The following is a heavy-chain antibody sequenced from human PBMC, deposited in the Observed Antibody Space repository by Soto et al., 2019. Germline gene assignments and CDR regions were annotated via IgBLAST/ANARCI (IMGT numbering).Heavy chain of an antibody. CDR1: GGTFSSYA. J-gene: IGHJ6*02. D-gene: IGHD6-13*01. CDR3: ARSEQLVAPDYYYFCSGMDD. CDR2: IIPIFGTA. V-gene: IGHV1-69*13. Sequence: SVKVSCKASGGTFSSYAISWVRQAPGPGLEWMGGIIPIFGTANYAQKFQGRVTITADESTSTAYMKLRSLRSEDTAVYYRARSEQLVAPDYYYFCSGMDDWGQGTTVTVSS.